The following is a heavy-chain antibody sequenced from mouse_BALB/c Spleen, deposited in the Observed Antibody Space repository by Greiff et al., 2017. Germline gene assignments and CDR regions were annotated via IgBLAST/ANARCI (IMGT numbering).Heavy chain of an antibody. CDR3: ARENYRYDGFAY. CDR1: GFSLTGYG. J-gene: IGHJ3*01. Sequence: VMLVESGPGLVAPSQSLSITCTVSGFSLTGYGVNWVRQPPGKGLEWLGMILGDGSTDYNSALKYRLSISKDNSKSQVFLKMNSLQTDDTARYYCARENYRYDGFAYWGEGTLVTVSA. CDR2: ILGDGST. V-gene: IGHV2-6-7*01. D-gene: IGHD2-14*01.